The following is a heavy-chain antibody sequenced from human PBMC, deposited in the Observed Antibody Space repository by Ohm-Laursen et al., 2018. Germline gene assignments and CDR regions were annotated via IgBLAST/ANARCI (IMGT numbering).Heavy chain of an antibody. CDR2: ISGSSGTT. V-gene: IGHV3-23*01. D-gene: IGHD3-22*01. CDR3: ANLVSYYDSSGYFRAY. Sequence: SLRLSCTAPGFTFSSYAMTWVRQAPGKGLEWVSAISGSSGTTYYADSVKGRFTISRDNSKNTLYLQMNSLRAEDTAVYYCANLVSYYDSSGYFRAYWGQGTLVTVSS. CDR1: GFTFSSYA. J-gene: IGHJ4*02.